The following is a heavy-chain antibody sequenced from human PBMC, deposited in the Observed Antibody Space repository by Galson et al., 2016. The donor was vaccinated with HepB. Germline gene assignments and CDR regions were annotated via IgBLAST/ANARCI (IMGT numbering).Heavy chain of an antibody. Sequence: SLRLSCAASGFSVSTNYMNWVRQAPGKGLEWVSVFYTDGNIRYADFVRGRFTNSKDTSENTLYLQINSLRAEDTAVYYCARGSFGDPLESWGQGTLVTVSS. D-gene: IGHD3-16*01. V-gene: IGHV3-53*01. J-gene: IGHJ4*02. CDR2: FYTDGNI. CDR1: GFSVSTNY. CDR3: ARGSFGDPLES.